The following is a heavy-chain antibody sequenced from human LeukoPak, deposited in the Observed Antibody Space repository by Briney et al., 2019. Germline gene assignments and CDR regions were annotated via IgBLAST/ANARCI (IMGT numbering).Heavy chain of an antibody. CDR3: ARDPYSGRYGDYYYYFMDV. CDR1: GFTFSSYG. CDR2: IRFDGSNK. J-gene: IGHJ6*03. V-gene: IGHV3-30*02. Sequence: GGSLRLSCAASGFTFSSYGMHWVRQAPGKGLDWVAFIRFDGSNKYYAVSVKGRFTISRDNAKNSLYLQMNSLRAEDTAVYYCARDPYSGRYGDYYYYFMDVWGKGTTVTISS. D-gene: IGHD1-26*01.